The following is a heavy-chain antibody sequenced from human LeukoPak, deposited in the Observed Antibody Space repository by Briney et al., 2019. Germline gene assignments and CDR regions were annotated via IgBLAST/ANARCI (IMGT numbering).Heavy chain of an antibody. Sequence: GASVKVSCKVSGYTLTELSMHWVRQAPGKGLEWMGGFDAEDGETIYAQKFQGRVTMTADTSTDTAYMKLSSLRSEDTAVYYCATAVVVAASHYGIDVWGQGTTVTVSS. D-gene: IGHD2-15*01. CDR1: GYTLTELS. V-gene: IGHV1-24*01. CDR3: ATAVVVAASHYGIDV. J-gene: IGHJ6*02. CDR2: FDAEDGET.